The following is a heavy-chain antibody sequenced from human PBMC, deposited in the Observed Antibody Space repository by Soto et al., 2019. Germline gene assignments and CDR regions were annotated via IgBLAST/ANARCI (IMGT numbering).Heavy chain of an antibody. CDR2: IDPSDSYT. CDR1: GYSFTSYW. J-gene: IGHJ5*02. V-gene: IGHV5-10-1*01. Sequence: GEALKISCRGSGYSFTSYWIGWGRQMPGEGLEWMGRIDPSDSYTNYSPSFQGHVTISADKSISTAYLQWSSLKASDTAMYYCARHGGYDSSGYYSWFAPWGQGTLVTVSS. CDR3: ARHGGYDSSGYYSWFAP. D-gene: IGHD3-22*01.